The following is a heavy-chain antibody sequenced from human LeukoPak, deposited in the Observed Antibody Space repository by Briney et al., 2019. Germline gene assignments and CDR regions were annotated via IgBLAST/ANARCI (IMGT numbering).Heavy chain of an antibody. CDR2: FDPEDGET. D-gene: IGHD2-21*02. Sequence: ASVKVSCKVSGYTLTELSMHWVRQAPGKGLEWMGGFDPEDGETIYAQKFQGRVTMTEDTSTDTAYMELSSLRSEDTAVYYCAFGYCGGDCYHFDYWGQGTLVTVSS. CDR3: AFGYCGGDCYHFDY. V-gene: IGHV1-24*01. J-gene: IGHJ4*02. CDR1: GYTLTELS.